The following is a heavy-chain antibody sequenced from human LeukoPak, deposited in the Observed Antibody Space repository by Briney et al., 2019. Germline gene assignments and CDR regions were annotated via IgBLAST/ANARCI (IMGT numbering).Heavy chain of an antibody. Sequence: GGSLRLSCAASGFTFGSYSMNWVRQAPGKGLEWVSSISSSSSYIYYADSVKGRFTISRDNAKNSLYLQINSLRAEDTAVYYCAREKDIVVVPAAISFDPWGQGTLVTVSS. V-gene: IGHV3-21*01. CDR1: GFTFGSYS. CDR2: ISSSSSYI. CDR3: AREKDIVVVPAAISFDP. J-gene: IGHJ5*02. D-gene: IGHD2-2*01.